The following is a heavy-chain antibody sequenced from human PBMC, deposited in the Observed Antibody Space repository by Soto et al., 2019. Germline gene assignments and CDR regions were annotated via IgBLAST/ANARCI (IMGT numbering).Heavy chain of an antibody. V-gene: IGHV4-34*02. CDR2: ISHGGTT. Sequence: QLQLQQWGAGLLRPSETLSLTCGVSGGSFNGYYWNWVRQTPGKGLEWVGEISHGGTTNYNPSLKXXVXXSIDTSKNQFSLKLTSVTAADTAVYYCARGRRSFQVTDLNFWGQGTLVAVSS. CDR3: ARGRRSFQVTDLNF. J-gene: IGHJ4*02. CDR1: GGSFNGYY. D-gene: IGHD5-18*01.